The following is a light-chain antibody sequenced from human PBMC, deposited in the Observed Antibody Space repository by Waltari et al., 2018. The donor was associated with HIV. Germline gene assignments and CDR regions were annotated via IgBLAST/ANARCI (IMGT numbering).Light chain of an antibody. CDR3: QQYYSSPLT. V-gene: IGKV4-1*01. Sequence: VMTQSPDSLAVSLGERATINCKSSQSVLYSSNNKNYLAWYPQKPGQPPKLLVYWASTRESGVPGRFSGSGSGTDFTLTISSLQAEDVAVYYCQQYYSSPLTFGGGTKVEIK. CDR2: WAS. J-gene: IGKJ4*01. CDR1: QSVLYSSNNKNY.